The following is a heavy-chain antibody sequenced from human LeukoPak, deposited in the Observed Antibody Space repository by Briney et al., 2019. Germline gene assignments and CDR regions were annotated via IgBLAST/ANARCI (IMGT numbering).Heavy chain of an antibody. J-gene: IGHJ4*02. V-gene: IGHV3-48*03. CDR2: ISSSGTTI. D-gene: IGHD3-22*01. CDR1: GFSFSSYE. Sequence: PGGSLRLSCAASGFSFSSYEMHWVRQAPGKGLEWVSYISSSGTTIYYADSVKGRFTISRDNAKNSLYLQMNSLRAEDTAVYYCARVFGSYDTSDYPGWGQGTMVTVSS. CDR3: ARVFGSYDTSDYPG.